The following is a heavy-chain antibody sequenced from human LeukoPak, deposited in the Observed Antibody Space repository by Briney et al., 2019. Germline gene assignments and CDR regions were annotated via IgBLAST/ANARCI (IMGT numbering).Heavy chain of an antibody. Sequence: GASVKVSCKASGGTFNSYAISWVRQAPGQGLEWMGGIIPIFGTANYAQKFQGRVTITADESTSTAYMELSSLRSEDTAVYYCASGYYYDSSALGSFDYWGQGTLVTVSS. J-gene: IGHJ4*02. D-gene: IGHD3-22*01. CDR2: IIPIFGTA. CDR3: ASGYYYDSSALGSFDY. CDR1: GGTFNSYA. V-gene: IGHV1-69*13.